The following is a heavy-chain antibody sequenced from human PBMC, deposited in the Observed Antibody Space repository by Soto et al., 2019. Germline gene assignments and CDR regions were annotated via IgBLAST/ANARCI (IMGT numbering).Heavy chain of an antibody. J-gene: IGHJ6*03. CDR1: GYTFTSSG. CDR3: ARVVACCGYDYNYYYYYMDV. Sequence: SVKVSCKASGYTFTSSGISWVRQAPGQGLEWMGWISAYNGNTNYAQKLQGRVTMTTDTSTSTAYMELRSLRSDDTAVYYCARVVACCGYDYNYYYYYMDVWGKGNTDPGS. V-gene: IGHV1-18*01. D-gene: IGHD5-12*01. CDR2: ISAYNGNT.